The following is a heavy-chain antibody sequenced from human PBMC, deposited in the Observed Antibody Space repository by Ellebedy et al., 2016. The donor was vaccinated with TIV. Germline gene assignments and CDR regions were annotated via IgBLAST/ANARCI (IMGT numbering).Heavy chain of an antibody. CDR2: IKSESEGGTT. Sequence: GESLKISCSSSGFSFNNGWLNWVRQRPGKGLEWVGRIKSESEGGTTDYAAPVKGRFTISRDDLQNILYLQMNNLTIADTGVYYCSTYTVGDDSWGQGTLVIVSS. D-gene: IGHD1-26*01. CDR1: GFSFNNGW. CDR3: STYTVGDDS. J-gene: IGHJ1*01. V-gene: IGHV3-15*01.